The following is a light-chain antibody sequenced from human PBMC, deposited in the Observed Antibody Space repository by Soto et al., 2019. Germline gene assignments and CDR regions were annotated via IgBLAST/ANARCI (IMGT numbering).Light chain of an antibody. Sequence: VLTQSPGTLSLSPGERGTLSCRASQRVSSSYLAWYQEKPGQAPRLLIYGASSRATGIPDRFSGSGSGTDFTLTISRLQPEEFAVYYCQQYDSSPPTFGGGTKVDIK. CDR2: GAS. CDR1: QRVSSSY. J-gene: IGKJ4*01. CDR3: QQYDSSPPT. V-gene: IGKV3-20*01.